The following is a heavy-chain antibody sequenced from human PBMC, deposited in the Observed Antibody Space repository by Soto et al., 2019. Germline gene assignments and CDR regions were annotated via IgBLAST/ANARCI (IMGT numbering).Heavy chain of an antibody. CDR2: MYAGGDT. J-gene: IGHJ1*01. CDR3: ARDPSDLWEPDQYFQH. D-gene: IGHD1-26*01. CDR1: GLSVSDNY. Sequence: EVQLVESGGALIQPGGSLRLSCGASGLSVSDNYMGWVRQAPGRGLEWVSVMYAGGDTHYADSVKGRFTISRDKSENTLYLQMNSLRAEDTAVYYCARDPSDLWEPDQYFQHWGQGTLVTVSS. V-gene: IGHV3-53*01.